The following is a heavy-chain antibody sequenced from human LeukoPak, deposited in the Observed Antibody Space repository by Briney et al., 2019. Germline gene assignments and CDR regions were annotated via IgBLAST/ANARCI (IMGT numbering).Heavy chain of an antibody. CDR3: ARHGSGVWFDP. J-gene: IGHJ5*02. CDR1: SGSISPYY. V-gene: IGHV4-59*08. CDR2: ILYSGNT. Sequence: PSETLSLTCSVSSGSISPYYWSWIRQPPGKGLEWIGYILYSGNTNYNPSLKSRVTISLDTSKKQFSLKLNSVTAADTAVYSCARHGSGVWFDPWGQGTLVTVSS. D-gene: IGHD6-19*01.